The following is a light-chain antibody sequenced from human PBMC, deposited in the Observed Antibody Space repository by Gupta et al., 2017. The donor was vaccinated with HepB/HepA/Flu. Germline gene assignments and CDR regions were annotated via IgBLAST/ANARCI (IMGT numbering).Light chain of an antibody. Sequence: EIVLTQSPDNLSLSQGDRATLSCRASQYVTSNYLAWYQQKPGQAPRLLIYGAYTRASGIPDRFSGGGSGTDLTLTISRLEPEDSAVYYCQQYASSPTFGGGTRVEIK. J-gene: IGKJ4*01. CDR2: GAY. CDR3: QQYASSPT. CDR1: QYVTSNY. V-gene: IGKV3-20*01.